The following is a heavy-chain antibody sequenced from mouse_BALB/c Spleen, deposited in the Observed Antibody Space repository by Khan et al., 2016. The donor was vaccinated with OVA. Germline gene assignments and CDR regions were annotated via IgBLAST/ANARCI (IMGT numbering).Heavy chain of an antibody. J-gene: IGHJ3*01. CDR3: NNEWAAWFAY. D-gene: IGHD6-1*01. CDR2: IYPGSDNT. CDR1: GYIFTDYN. Sequence: QVQLKQSGAELVRPGASVKLSCKASGYIFTDYNINWMRQRTGQGLEWIGEIYPGSDNTYYNERFKGKATLTVDKSSSTAYMHLSSLTSEDSAVYICNNEWAAWFAYWGQGTMVTVSA. V-gene: IGHV1-76*01.